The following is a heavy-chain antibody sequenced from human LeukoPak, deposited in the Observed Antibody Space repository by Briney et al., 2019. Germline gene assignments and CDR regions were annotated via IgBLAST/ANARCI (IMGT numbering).Heavy chain of an antibody. Sequence: ASVKVSCKASGYTFTGYYMHWVRQAPGQGLEWMGWINPNSGGTNYAQKFQGRGTMTRDTSNSTAYMELSRLRSDDTAVYYCARDLSYSSSWYDDAFDIWGQGTMVTVSS. V-gene: IGHV1-2*02. CDR1: GYTFTGYY. CDR2: INPNSGGT. J-gene: IGHJ3*02. D-gene: IGHD6-13*01. CDR3: ARDLSYSSSWYDDAFDI.